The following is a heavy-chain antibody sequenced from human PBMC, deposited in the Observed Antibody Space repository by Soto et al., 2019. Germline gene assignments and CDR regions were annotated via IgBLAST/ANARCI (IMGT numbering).Heavy chain of an antibody. V-gene: IGHV3-53*01. Sequence: GGSLRLSCEASGFSVSSNYMSWVRQAPGKGLEWVSVISAGGSIYYADSVKGRFTISRDNFKNTLSLQMNSLSAEDTAVYYCARSLPTITYYGEYYFDSWGQGALVTAPQ. CDR1: GFSVSSNY. D-gene: IGHD3-10*01. CDR2: ISAGGSI. CDR3: ARSLPTITYYGEYYFDS. J-gene: IGHJ4*02.